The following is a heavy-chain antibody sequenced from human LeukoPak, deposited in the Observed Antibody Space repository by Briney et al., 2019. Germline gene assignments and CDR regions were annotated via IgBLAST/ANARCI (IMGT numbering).Heavy chain of an antibody. D-gene: IGHD1-14*01. Sequence: SETLSLTCGVSGGSFSGHYWSWIRQPPGKGLEWIGEINHSGNTKYNPSLKSRVIILVDTSKNQFSLKLSSVTAADTAVYYCASSPNPQLFDYWGQGTLVTVSS. CDR1: GGSFSGHY. V-gene: IGHV4-34*01. J-gene: IGHJ4*02. CDR2: INHSGNT. CDR3: ASSPNPQLFDY.